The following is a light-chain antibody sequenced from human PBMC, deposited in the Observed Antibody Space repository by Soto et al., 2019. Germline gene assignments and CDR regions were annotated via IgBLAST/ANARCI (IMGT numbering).Light chain of an antibody. CDR1: QSVSNNY. Sequence: EIVLTQSPGTLSLSPGERATLSCRASQSVSNNYVAWYQQKPGQAPRLLIYDASSRATGIPDRFSGSGSGTDFTITISRLELEDFAVYYCQQCATSPLTFGQGTRVDIK. CDR3: QQCATSPLT. CDR2: DAS. V-gene: IGKV3-20*01. J-gene: IGKJ1*01.